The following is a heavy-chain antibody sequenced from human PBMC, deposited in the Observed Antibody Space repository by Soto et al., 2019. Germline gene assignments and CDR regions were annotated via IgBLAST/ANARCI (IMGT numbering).Heavy chain of an antibody. CDR3: ARAPSLYSSSWYGRWFDP. CDR2: ISSSSSYI. CDR1: GFTFSSYA. J-gene: IGHJ5*02. D-gene: IGHD6-13*01. V-gene: IGHV3-21*01. Sequence: GGSLRLSCAASGFTFSSYAMSWVRQAPGKGLEWVSSISSSSSYIYYADSVKGRFTISRDNAKNSLYLQMNSLRAEDTAVYYCARAPSLYSSSWYGRWFDPWGQGTLVTVSS.